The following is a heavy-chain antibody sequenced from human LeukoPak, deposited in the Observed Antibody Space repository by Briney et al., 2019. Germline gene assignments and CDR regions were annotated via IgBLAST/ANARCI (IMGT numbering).Heavy chain of an antibody. CDR1: GGTSNSHA. D-gene: IGHD3-22*01. CDR2: IIPNLGTT. Sequence: SVKVSCKASGGTSNSHAISWVRQAPGQGLEWMGRIIPNLGTTNRAQNFQDSVTLTADKSTNTAYMEFTSLTSDDTAVYYCATTNDGGGYQWGDFFDFWGQGTLVTVSS. CDR3: ATTNDGGGYQWGDFFDF. J-gene: IGHJ4*02. V-gene: IGHV1-69*04.